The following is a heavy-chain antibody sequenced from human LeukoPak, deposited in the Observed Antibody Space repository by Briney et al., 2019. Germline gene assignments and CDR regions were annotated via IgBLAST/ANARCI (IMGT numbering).Heavy chain of an antibody. CDR2: INHSGST. Sequence: SETLSLTCAVYGGSFSGYYWSWIRQPPGKGLEWIGEINHSGSTNYNPSLKSRVTISVDTSKNQISLKLSSVTAADTAVYYCARGATKYYYDSSGSNPPRGYYYYMDVWGKGTTVTVSS. D-gene: IGHD3-22*01. J-gene: IGHJ6*03. CDR1: GGSFSGYY. CDR3: ARGATKYYYDSSGSNPPRGYYYYMDV. V-gene: IGHV4-34*01.